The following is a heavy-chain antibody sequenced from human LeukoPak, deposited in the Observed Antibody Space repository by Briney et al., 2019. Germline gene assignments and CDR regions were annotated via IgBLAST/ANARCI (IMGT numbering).Heavy chain of an antibody. CDR3: ARGRSKNYSLTWGSNY. Sequence: GASVKVSCKASGYTFTSYGISWVRQAPGQGLEWMGWISAYNGNTNYAQNFQGRVTMTTDTSTSTAYMELRSLRSDDTAVYYCARGRSKNYSLTWGSNYWGQGTLVTVSS. CDR2: ISAYNGNT. J-gene: IGHJ4*02. D-gene: IGHD2-15*01. CDR1: GYTFTSYG. V-gene: IGHV1-18*01.